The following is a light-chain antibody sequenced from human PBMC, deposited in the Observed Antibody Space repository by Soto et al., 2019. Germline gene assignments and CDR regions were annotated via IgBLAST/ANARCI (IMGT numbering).Light chain of an antibody. Sequence: EVVLTQSPGTLSLSPGERVTLSCRASQSVSSTYLAWYQQKPGQAPRLLIQGASSRATAVPDRFSGSGSGTDFTLTISRLEPDDFAVYYCQQYRTSPWTFGQGTKV. J-gene: IGKJ1*01. CDR3: QQYRTSPWT. CDR2: GAS. CDR1: QSVSSTY. V-gene: IGKV3-20*01.